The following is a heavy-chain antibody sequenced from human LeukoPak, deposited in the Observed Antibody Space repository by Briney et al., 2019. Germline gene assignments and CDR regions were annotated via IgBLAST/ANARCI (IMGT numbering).Heavy chain of an antibody. D-gene: IGHD6-13*01. J-gene: IGHJ6*02. CDR1: VSTFTSYG. Sequence: ASVKVSCKVSVSTFTSYGISWVRQAPGQGLEWMGWISAYNGNTNYAQKLQGRVTMTTDTSTSTAYMELRSLRSDDTAVYYCARDELAAAGNKYFYYGMDVWGQGTTVTVSS. CDR3: ARDELAAAGNKYFYYGMDV. V-gene: IGHV1-18*01. CDR2: ISAYNGNT.